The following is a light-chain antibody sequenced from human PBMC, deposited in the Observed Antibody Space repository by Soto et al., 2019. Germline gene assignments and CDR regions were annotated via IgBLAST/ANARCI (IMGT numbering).Light chain of an antibody. J-gene: IGKJ1*01. CDR2: DAS. V-gene: IGKV1-5*01. CDR1: ESVSKW. Sequence: DIQMTQSPSFLSASVGDKVTITCRATESVSKWLASYQEKPGNPPRPLIYDASTLESGVPSRFSGSGSGTEFTLTISSLQADDFAIYYCQQYNSYSWTFGQGTRVEMK. CDR3: QQYNSYSWT.